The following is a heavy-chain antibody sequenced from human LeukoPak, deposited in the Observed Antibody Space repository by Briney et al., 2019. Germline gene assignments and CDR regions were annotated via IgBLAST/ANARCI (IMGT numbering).Heavy chain of an antibody. CDR3: ARLNYYGSRHDFDY. J-gene: IGHJ4*02. D-gene: IGHD3-10*01. CDR2: IYTSGST. Sequence: PSETLSLTCTVSGGSISSYYWSWIRQPPGKGLEWIGYIYTSGSTNYNPSLKSRVTISVDTSKNQFSLKLSSVTAADTAVYYCARLNYYGSRHDFDYWGQGTLVTVSS. CDR1: GGSISSYY. V-gene: IGHV4-4*09.